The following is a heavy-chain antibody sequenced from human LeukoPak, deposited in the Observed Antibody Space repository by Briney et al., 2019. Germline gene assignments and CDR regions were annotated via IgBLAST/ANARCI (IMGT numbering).Heavy chain of an antibody. CDR2: INHSGST. J-gene: IGHJ3*02. CDR3: ASATVTTLDAFDI. D-gene: IGHD4-17*01. Sequence: SETLSLTCAVYGGSFSGYYWSWIRQPPGKGLEWIGEINHSGSTNYNPSLKSRVTISVDTSKNQFSLKLSSVTAADTAVYYCASATVTTLDAFDIWGQGTMVTVSS. CDR1: GGSFSGYY. V-gene: IGHV4-34*01.